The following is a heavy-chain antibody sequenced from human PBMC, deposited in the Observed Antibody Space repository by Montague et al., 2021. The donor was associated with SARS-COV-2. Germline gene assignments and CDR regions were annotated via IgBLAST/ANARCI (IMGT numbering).Heavy chain of an antibody. Sequence: SETLSLTCTVSDYSISSGYYWGWIRQPPGKGLEWIGSIYHSGSTYYNPSLKSRVTISVDTSKNQFSLKLSSVTAADTAVYYCARERRYCSGGSCYSGWFDPWGQGTLVTVSS. CDR2: IYHSGST. J-gene: IGHJ5*02. V-gene: IGHV4-38-2*02. CDR1: DYSISSGYY. CDR3: ARERRYCSGGSCYSGWFDP. D-gene: IGHD2-15*01.